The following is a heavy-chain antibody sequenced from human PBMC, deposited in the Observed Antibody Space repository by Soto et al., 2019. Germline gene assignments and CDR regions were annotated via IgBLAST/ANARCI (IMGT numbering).Heavy chain of an antibody. J-gene: IGHJ5*02. D-gene: IGHD3-22*01. Sequence: QVQLQESGPGLVKPSQTLSLTCTVSGGSGISGGYYWSWVRQPPGPGLEWVGYMYNSGSTYYNPSLKSRVSITVDTSKIQLALRLNSVTAADTAVYFCARIVSTGYYEFDPWGQGPLVTVSS. CDR3: ARIVSTGYYEFDP. CDR2: MYNSGST. V-gene: IGHV4-30-4*01. CDR1: GGSGISGGYY.